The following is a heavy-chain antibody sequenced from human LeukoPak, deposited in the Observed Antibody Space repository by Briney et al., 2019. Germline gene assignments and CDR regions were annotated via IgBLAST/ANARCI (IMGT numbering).Heavy chain of an antibody. CDR2: IGTAGDT. V-gene: IGHV3-13*04. CDR3: ARGLPYYYDSSGDFDAFDI. CDR1: GFTFSAYD. Sequence: PGGSLRLSCAASGFTFSAYDMHWVRQATGRGLERVSGIGTAGDTYYPGSVKGRFTVSRENAKNSLYLQMNSLTAGDTAVYYCARGLPYYYDSSGDFDAFDIWGQGTVVTVSS. J-gene: IGHJ3*02. D-gene: IGHD3-22*01.